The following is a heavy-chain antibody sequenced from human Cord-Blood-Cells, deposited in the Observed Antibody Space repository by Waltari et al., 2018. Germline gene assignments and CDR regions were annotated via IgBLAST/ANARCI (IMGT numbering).Heavy chain of an antibody. J-gene: IGHJ4*02. CDR1: GFTFSSYA. V-gene: IGHV3-30*04. D-gene: IGHD3-10*01. CDR2: ISYDGSNK. CDR3: ARGGRGLLWFGESFDY. Sequence: QVQLVESGGGVVQPGRSLRLSCAASGFTFSSYAMHWVRQAPGKGLEWVAVISYDGSNKYYADSVKGRFTISRDKSKNTLYLQMNSLRAEDTAVYYCARGGRGLLWFGESFDYWGQGTLVTVSS.